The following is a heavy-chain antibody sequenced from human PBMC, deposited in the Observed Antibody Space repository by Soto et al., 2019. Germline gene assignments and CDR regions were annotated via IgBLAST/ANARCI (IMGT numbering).Heavy chain of an antibody. CDR2: ISSSSSST. Sequence: PGGSLRLSCAASGFAFSTYSMNWVRQAPGKGLEWVSNISSSSSSTYYADSVKGRFTVSRDNAKNSLYLQMNSLRAEDTAVYYCARKGHCSGGSCYQYHYYGLDVWGQGTTVTVSS. V-gene: IGHV3-48*01. CDR1: GFAFSTYS. D-gene: IGHD2-15*01. J-gene: IGHJ6*02. CDR3: ARKGHCSGGSCYQYHYYGLDV.